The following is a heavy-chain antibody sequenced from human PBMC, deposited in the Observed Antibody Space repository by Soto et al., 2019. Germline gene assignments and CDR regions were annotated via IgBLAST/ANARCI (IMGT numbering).Heavy chain of an antibody. Sequence: PGGSLRLSCAASGFTFSSYAMHWVRQAPGKGLEWVAVISYDGSNKYYADSVKGRFTISRDNSKNTLYLQMNSLRAEDTAVYYCARDMSYYHYYYYGMDVWGQGTTVTVSS. CDR2: ISYDGSNK. V-gene: IGHV3-30-3*01. D-gene: IGHD1-26*01. CDR3: ARDMSYYHYYYYGMDV. J-gene: IGHJ6*02. CDR1: GFTFSSYA.